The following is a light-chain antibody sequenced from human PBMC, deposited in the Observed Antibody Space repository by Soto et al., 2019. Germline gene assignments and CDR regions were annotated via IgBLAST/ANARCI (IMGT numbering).Light chain of an antibody. CDR1: QSLSSAY. CDR2: AAS. V-gene: IGKV3-20*01. Sequence: EIVLTQSPDTLSLSPGGRATLSCRASQSLSSAYLVWYQQKPGQAPRLLMFAASSRATGTPDRFSGSGSGNDFTLTISRLEPEDFAVYYCQQYGTSPRTVGQGTKVDSK. CDR3: QQYGTSPRT. J-gene: IGKJ1*01.